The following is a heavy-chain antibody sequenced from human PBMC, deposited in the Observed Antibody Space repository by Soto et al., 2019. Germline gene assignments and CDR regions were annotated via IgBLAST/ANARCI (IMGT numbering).Heavy chain of an antibody. CDR1: GGTFSSYA. CDR3: AREYSSSAQYWYFDV. V-gene: IGHV1-69*01. J-gene: IGHJ2*01. CDR2: IIPITGTV. D-gene: IGHD6-6*01. Sequence: QVQLVQSGAEVKKPGSSVKVSCKVSGGTFSSYAIGWVRQAPGQGLEWMGGIIPITGTVNYAQKFQGRVTITADESTTTVYMELSSLRSEDTAVYYCAREYSSSAQYWYFDVWGGGTLVTVSS.